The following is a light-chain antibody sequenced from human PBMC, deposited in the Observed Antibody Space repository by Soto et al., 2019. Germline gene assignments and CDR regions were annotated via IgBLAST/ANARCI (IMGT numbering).Light chain of an antibody. J-gene: IGKJ5*01. CDR3: QEYSSSLIT. Sequence: EIVLTKSKGTLSLSPGERSTLSCMASQSFSSIYLAWYQQKPGQAPRLLIYGASSRATGIPDRFSGSGSGTDFSLTISRLDPEDFAVYYCQEYSSSLITFCHVTRLEIK. V-gene: IGKV3-20*01. CDR2: GAS. CDR1: QSFSSIY.